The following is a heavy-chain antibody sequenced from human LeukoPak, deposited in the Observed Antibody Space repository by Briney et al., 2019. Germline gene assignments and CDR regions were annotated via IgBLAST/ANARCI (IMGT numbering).Heavy chain of an antibody. J-gene: IGHJ6*03. V-gene: IGHV3-7*01. CDR1: GFTFSSYW. CDR3: ASSWPYYYYMDV. D-gene: IGHD6-13*01. Sequence: GGSLRLSCAASGFTFSSYWMSWVRQAPGKGLEWVANIKQDGSEKYYVDSVKGRLTISRDNAKNSLYLQMNSLRAEDTAVYYCASSWPYYYYMDVWGKGTTVTVSS. CDR2: IKQDGSEK.